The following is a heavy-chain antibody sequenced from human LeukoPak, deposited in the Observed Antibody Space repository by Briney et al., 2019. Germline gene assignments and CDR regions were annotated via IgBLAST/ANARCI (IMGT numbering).Heavy chain of an antibody. V-gene: IGHV4-39*07. Sequence: SETLSLTCTVSGGSISSSSYYWGWIRQPPGKGLEWIGSIYYSGSTYYNPSLKSRVTISVDTSKNQFSLKLSSVTAADTAVYYCARDELLLWFGEYRDAFDIWGQGTMVTVSS. J-gene: IGHJ3*02. D-gene: IGHD3-10*01. CDR2: IYYSGST. CDR1: GGSISSSSYY. CDR3: ARDELLLWFGEYRDAFDI.